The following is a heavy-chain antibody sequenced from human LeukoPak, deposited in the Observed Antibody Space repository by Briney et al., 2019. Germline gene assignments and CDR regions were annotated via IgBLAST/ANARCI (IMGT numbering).Heavy chain of an antibody. Sequence: GGSLRLSCSASGFTFSSYAMHWVRQAPGKGLEYVSAISSNGGSTYYADSVKGRFTISRDNSKNTLYLQMNGLRAEDTAVYYCAGAQPGYSGSYGMDVWGQGTTVTVSS. CDR3: AGAQPGYSGSYGMDV. D-gene: IGHD5-12*01. CDR1: GFTFSSYA. CDR2: ISSNGGST. V-gene: IGHV3-64*04. J-gene: IGHJ6*02.